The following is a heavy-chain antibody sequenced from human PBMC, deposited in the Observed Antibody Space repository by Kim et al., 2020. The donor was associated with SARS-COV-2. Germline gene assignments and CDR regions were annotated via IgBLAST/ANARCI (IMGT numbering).Heavy chain of an antibody. Sequence: SETLSLTCAVYGGSFSGYYWSWIRQPPGKGLEWIGEINHSGSTNYNPSLKSRVTISVDTSKNQFSLKLSSVTAADTAVYYCARAGCPSGYCIAAHPRGLDYWGQGTLVTVSS. D-gene: IGHD6-13*01. CDR3: ARAGCPSGYCIAAHPRGLDY. CDR2: INHSGST. CDR1: GGSFSGYY. V-gene: IGHV4-34*01. J-gene: IGHJ4*02.